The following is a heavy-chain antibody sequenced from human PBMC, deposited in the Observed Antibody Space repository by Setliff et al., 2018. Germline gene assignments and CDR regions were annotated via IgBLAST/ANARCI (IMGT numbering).Heavy chain of an antibody. D-gene: IGHD3-10*01. CDR1: GYTFTDFG. CDR3: SRLVRFCTRIVCQRLSGDDY. J-gene: IGHJ4*02. CDR2: ISPHNGNT. V-gene: IGHV1-18*01. Sequence: ASVKVSCKASGYTFTDFGVSWVRQAPGQGLEWVGWISPHNGNTYYAPKFQGTVLMTADTSTTTAYLELRSLRSDDTAVYYCSRLVRFCTRIVCQRLSGDDYWGQGTRVTVSS.